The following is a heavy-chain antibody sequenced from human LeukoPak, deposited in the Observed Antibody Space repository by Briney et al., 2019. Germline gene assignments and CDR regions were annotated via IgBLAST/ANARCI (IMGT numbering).Heavy chain of an antibody. CDR2: IYYSGST. Sequence: PSETLSLTCTVSGGSNSSSSYYWGWIRQPPGKELEWIGSIYYSGSTYYNPSLKSRVTISVDTSKNQFSLKLSSVTAADTAVYYCSSNWFDPWGQGTLVTVSS. CDR3: SSNWFDP. CDR1: GGSNSSSSYY. V-gene: IGHV4-39*01. J-gene: IGHJ5*02.